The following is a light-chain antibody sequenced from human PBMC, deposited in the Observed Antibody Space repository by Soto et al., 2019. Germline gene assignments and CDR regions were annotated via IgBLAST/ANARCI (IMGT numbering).Light chain of an antibody. CDR3: QQYGSSPQT. CDR2: DAS. V-gene: IGKV3D-20*01. J-gene: IGKJ1*01. CDR1: QSVSNN. Sequence: EIVLTQSPATLSVFPGEKATLSCGASQSVSNNLAWYHQKPGQAPRPLIYDASTRATGIPDRFSGSGSGTDFTLTISRLEPEDFAVYYCQQYGSSPQTFGQGTKVEIK.